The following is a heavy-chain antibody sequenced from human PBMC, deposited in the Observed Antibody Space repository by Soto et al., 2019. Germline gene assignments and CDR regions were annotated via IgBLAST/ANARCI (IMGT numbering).Heavy chain of an antibody. CDR3: ARSSTYGLGSQDY. CDR2: IYFSGST. Sequence: QVQLQESGPGLVKPSQTLSLTCTVSGGSISSGGYYWTWIRQHPGKGLEWIGYIYFSGSTYYNPSLKSRVTMSVGTSMNQFSLKLSSVTAADTAVYYCARSSTYGLGSQDYWGQGTLVTVSS. V-gene: IGHV4-31*03. CDR1: GGSISSGGYY. D-gene: IGHD3-10*01. J-gene: IGHJ4*02.